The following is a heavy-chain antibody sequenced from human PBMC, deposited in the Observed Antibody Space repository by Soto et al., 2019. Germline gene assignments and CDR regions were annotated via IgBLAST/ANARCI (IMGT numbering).Heavy chain of an antibody. CDR1: GFTFSGSA. CDR2: IRNKADSYAT. CDR3: ARLDDGFDV. Sequence: EVQLVESGGGLVQPGGSLKLSCVASGFTFSGSAMYWVRQASGRGLEWVGRIRNKADSYATAYAASVKDRFTISRDDSETTTYLQMNGLKTEDTATYYCARLDDGFDVWGQGTRVTVSS. V-gene: IGHV3-73*02. J-gene: IGHJ3*01.